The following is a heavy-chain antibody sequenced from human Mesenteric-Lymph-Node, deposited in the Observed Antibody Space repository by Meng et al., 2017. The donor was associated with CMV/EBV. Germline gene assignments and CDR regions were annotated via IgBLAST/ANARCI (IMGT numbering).Heavy chain of an antibody. CDR2: IYYSGST. CDR3: ARGLELRGGFDY. D-gene: IGHD1-26*01. J-gene: IGHJ4*02. V-gene: IGHV4-39*07. CDR1: GGSISSGGYY. Sequence: SETLSLTCTVSGGSISSGGYYWGWIRQPPGKGLEWIGSIYYSGSTYYNLSLKSRITISIDTSKNQFSLEVNSVTAADTGVYYCARGLELRGGFDYWGQGTLVTVSS.